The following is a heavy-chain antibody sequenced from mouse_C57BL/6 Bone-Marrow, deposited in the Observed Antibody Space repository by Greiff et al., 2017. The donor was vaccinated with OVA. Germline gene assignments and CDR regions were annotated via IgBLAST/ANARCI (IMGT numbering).Heavy chain of an antibody. D-gene: IGHD2-1*01. CDR1: GYTFTSYG. Sequence: VQLQQSGAELARPGASVKLSCKASGYTFTSYGISWVKQRTGQGPEWIGEIYPRSGNTYYNEKFKGKATLTADKSSSTAYMEHRKLTSDDAAVYVCARGGNYLYWYFDVWGTGTTVTVSS. V-gene: IGHV1-81*01. J-gene: IGHJ1*03. CDR3: ARGGNYLYWYFDV. CDR2: IYPRSGNT.